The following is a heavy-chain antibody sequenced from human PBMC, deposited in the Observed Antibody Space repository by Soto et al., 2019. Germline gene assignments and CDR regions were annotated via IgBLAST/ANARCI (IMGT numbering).Heavy chain of an antibody. CDR2: IIPIFGTA. Sequence: QVQLVQSGAEVKKPGSSVKVSCKASGGTFSSYSITWVRQAPGQGLEWMGEIIPIFGTANYAQKFQGRVTMHAAERTSTAYMVSLSLRSEAMALYYCASDGGRASLGIDKWGQGTVVTVSS. D-gene: IGHD1-26*01. CDR3: ASDGGRASLGIDK. J-gene: IGHJ4*02. CDR1: GGTFSSYS. V-gene: IGHV1-69*01.